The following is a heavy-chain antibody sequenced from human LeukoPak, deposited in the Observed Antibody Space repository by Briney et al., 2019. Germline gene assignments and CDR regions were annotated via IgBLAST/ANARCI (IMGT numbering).Heavy chain of an antibody. V-gene: IGHV1-2*02. CDR2: INVNRGGT. Sequence: ASVKVSCHASGSTFPGYYMHWVRQAPGQGLEWMGWINVNRGGTNYAQKFRDRVTMTRDTSISTAYMELSRLRSDDTAVYFCTRIFCNSTSCYHFDHWGQGTLVTVSS. J-gene: IGHJ4*02. CDR3: TRIFCNSTSCYHFDH. CDR1: GSTFPGYY. D-gene: IGHD2-2*01.